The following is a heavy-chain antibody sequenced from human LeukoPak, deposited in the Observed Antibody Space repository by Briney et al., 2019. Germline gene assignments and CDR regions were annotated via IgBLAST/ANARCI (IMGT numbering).Heavy chain of an antibody. Sequence: GGSLRLSSAASGFTVSSNSMSWVRQAPGKGLVWVSRINSDGSSTNYADSVKGRFTISRDNAKNTLYLQMNSLRAEDTAVYYCARVPSTTLFDYWGQGTLVTVSS. D-gene: IGHD1-14*01. J-gene: IGHJ4*02. CDR3: ARVPSTTLFDY. CDR2: INSDGSST. CDR1: GFTVSSNS. V-gene: IGHV3-74*01.